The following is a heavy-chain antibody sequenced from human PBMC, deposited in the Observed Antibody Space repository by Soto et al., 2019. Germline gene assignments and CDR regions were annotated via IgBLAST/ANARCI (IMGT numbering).Heavy chain of an antibody. D-gene: IGHD2-21*02. CDR3: ARGYCGGDCHSGYYFDY. CDR2: IIPIFGTA. CDR1: GGTFSSYA. Sequence: QVQLVQSGAEVKKPGSSVKVSCKASGGTFSSYAISWVRQAPGQGLEWMGGIIPIFGTANYAQKFQGRVTITADESTSTAYMELSSLRSEDTAVYYCARGYCGGDCHSGYYFDYWGQGTLVTVSS. V-gene: IGHV1-69*01. J-gene: IGHJ4*02.